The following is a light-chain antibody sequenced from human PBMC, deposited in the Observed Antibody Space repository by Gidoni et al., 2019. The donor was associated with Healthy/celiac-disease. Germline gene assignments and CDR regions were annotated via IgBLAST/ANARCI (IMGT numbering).Light chain of an antibody. Sequence: DIQMTQSPSFLSASVGDRVTITCQASQDISNYLNWYQQKPGKAPKLLIYDASNLETGVPSRFSGSGSGTDFTFTISSLQPEDIATYYCQQYDNLCSFGQXTKLEIK. CDR1: QDISNY. CDR2: DAS. J-gene: IGKJ2*04. CDR3: QQYDNLCS. V-gene: IGKV1-33*01.